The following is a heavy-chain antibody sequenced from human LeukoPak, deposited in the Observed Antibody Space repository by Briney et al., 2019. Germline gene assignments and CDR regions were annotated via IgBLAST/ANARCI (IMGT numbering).Heavy chain of an antibody. J-gene: IGHJ5*02. CDR2: INPNSGGT. D-gene: IGHD3-22*01. Sequence: GASVKVSCKASGYTFTGYYMHWVRQAPGQGLEWMGWINPNSGGTNYAQKFQGRVTMTRDTSISTAYMELSRLRSDDTAVYYCARDPRVRYYYDSSGPPRGFDPWGQGTLVTVSS. V-gene: IGHV1-2*02. CDR3: ARDPRVRYYYDSSGPPRGFDP. CDR1: GYTFTGYY.